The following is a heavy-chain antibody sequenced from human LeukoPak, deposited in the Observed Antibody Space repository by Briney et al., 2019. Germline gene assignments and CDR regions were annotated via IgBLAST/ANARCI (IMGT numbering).Heavy chain of an antibody. CDR1: GFTFSSYA. D-gene: IGHD3-3*01. CDR2: ISGSGGST. CDR3: AKEPTYYDFWSGYPPDY. Sequence: GGSLRLSCAASGFTFSSYAMSWVRQAPGKGLEWVSAISGSGGSTYYADSVKGRSTISRDNSKNTLYLQMNSLRAEDTAVYYCAKEPTYYDFWSGYPPDYWGQGTLVTVSS. V-gene: IGHV3-23*01. J-gene: IGHJ4*02.